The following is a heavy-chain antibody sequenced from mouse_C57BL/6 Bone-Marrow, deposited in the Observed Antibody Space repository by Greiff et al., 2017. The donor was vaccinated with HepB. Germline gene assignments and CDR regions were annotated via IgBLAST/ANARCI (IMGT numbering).Heavy chain of an antibody. CDR2: IHPNSGST. J-gene: IGHJ3*01. CDR1: GYTFTSYW. D-gene: IGHD1-1*01. V-gene: IGHV1-64*01. CDR3: ARPLITTVVATKDY. Sequence: QVQLQQPGAELVKPGASVKLSCKASGYTFTSYWMHWVKQRPGQGLEWIGMIHPNSGSTNYNEKFKSKATLTVDKSSSTAYMQLSSLTSEDSAVYYCARPLITTVVATKDYWGQGTLVTVSA.